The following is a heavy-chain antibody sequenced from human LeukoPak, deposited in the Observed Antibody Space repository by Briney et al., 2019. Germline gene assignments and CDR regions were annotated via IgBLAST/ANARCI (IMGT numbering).Heavy chain of an antibody. CDR1: GGSLIGYY. CDR2: INHSGST. D-gene: IGHD1-26*01. CDR3: WGVGAKYYYYDMDV. V-gene: IGHV4-34*01. Sequence: SGTLSLTCVVYGGSLIGYYWSWIRPPPGRGVEWIGEINHSGSTNYDPSINSRVTISVDTSKNKFSLKLDSVTASDTAVYDCWGVGAKYYYYDMDVWGKGTAVTVSS. J-gene: IGHJ6*03.